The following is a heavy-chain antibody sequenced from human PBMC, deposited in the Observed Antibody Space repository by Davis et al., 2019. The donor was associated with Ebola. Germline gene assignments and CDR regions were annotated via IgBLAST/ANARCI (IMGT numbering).Heavy chain of an antibody. D-gene: IGHD3-22*01. CDR1: GGTFSSYT. Sequence: SVKVSCKASGGTFSSYTISWVRQAPGQGLEWMGGIIPIFGTANYAQKFQGRVTITADESTSTAYMELSSLRSEDTAVYYCARVGPHYYDSSGYYFDYYYYGMDVWGKGTTVTVSS. CDR3: ARVGPHYYDSSGYYFDYYYYGMDV. J-gene: IGHJ6*04. V-gene: IGHV1-69*13. CDR2: IIPIFGTA.